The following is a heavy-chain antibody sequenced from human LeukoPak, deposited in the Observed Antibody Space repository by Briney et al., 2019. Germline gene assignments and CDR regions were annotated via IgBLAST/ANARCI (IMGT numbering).Heavy chain of an antibody. CDR1: GFTFNKYA. Sequence: PGGSLRLSCAASGFTFNKYAMNWVRQAPGRGLEWVSGITDGRSKYYADSVKGRFTISRDNSKNTLYLQMNSLRAEDTAVYYCAKGGWEYDILTGYYHPKNYFDYWGQGTLVTVSS. V-gene: IGHV3-23*01. CDR3: AKGGWEYDILTGYYHPKNYFDY. CDR2: ITDGRSK. J-gene: IGHJ4*02. D-gene: IGHD3-9*01.